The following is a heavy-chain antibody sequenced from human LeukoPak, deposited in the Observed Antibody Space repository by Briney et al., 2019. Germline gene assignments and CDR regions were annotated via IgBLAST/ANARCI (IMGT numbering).Heavy chain of an antibody. J-gene: IGHJ2*01. CDR2: IYYSGST. D-gene: IGHD3-10*02. CDR1: GDSISSYY. Sequence: SETLSLTCTVSGDSISSYYWSWIRQPPGKGLEWIGYIYYSGSTNYNSSLKSRVTISVDTSKNHFSLNLTSVTAADTAVYYCARRALSVSTVRGVNWYFDLWGRGTLVTVAS. V-gene: IGHV4-59*01. CDR3: ARRALSVSTVRGVNWYFDL.